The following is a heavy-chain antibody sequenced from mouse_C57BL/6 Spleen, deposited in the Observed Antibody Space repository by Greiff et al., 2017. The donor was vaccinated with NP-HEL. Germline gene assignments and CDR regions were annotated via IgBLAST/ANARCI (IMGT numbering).Heavy chain of an antibody. D-gene: IGHD1-1*01. J-gene: IGHJ1*03. CDR3: APHYYGSSYGYFDV. CDR2: IDPANGNT. Sequence: EVQRVESVAELVRPGASVKLSCTASGFNIKNTYMHWVKQRPEQGLEWIGRIDPANGNTKYAPKFQGKATITADTSSNTAYLQLSSLTSEDTAIYYCAPHYYGSSYGYFDVWGTGTTVTVSS. V-gene: IGHV14-3*01. CDR1: GFNIKNTY.